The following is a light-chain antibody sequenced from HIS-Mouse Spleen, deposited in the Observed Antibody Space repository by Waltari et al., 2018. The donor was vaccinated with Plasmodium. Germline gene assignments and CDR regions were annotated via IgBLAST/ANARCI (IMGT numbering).Light chain of an antibody. CDR1: SSDVGSYNL. Sequence: QSALTQPASVSGSPGQSITISCTGTSSDVGSYNLVSWYQKHPGKAPKLMIYEGSKRPSGVSNRSSGSKSGNTASLTISGLQAEDEADYYCCSYAGSSTFVFGGGTKLTVL. V-gene: IGLV2-23*03. J-gene: IGLJ3*02. CDR3: CSYAGSSTFV. CDR2: EGS.